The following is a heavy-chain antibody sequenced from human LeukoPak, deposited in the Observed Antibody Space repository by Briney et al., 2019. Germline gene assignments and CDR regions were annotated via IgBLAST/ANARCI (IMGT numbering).Heavy chain of an antibody. CDR2: IYYSGST. J-gene: IGHJ6*03. CDR1: GGSISSGDYY. D-gene: IGHD3-9*01. Sequence: SQTLSLTCTVSGGSISSGDYYWSWIRQPPGKGLEWIGYIYYSGSTYYNPSLKSRVTISVDTSKNQFSLKLSSVTAADTAVYYCASSGGYFDWLLSPQGYYYYMDVWGKGTTVTVSS. CDR3: ASSGGYFDWLLSPQGYYYYMDV. V-gene: IGHV4-30-4*01.